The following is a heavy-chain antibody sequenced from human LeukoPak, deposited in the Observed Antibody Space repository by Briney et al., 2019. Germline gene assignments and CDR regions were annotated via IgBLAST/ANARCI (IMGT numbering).Heavy chain of an antibody. J-gene: IGHJ5*02. D-gene: IGHD5-12*01. CDR3: AKDRDSGYPNWFDP. CDR2: ISGSGGST. V-gene: IGHV3-23*01. CDR1: GFIFSSYS. Sequence: PGGSLRLSCAASGFIFSSYSMSWVRQAPGKGLEWVSAISGSGGSTYYADSVKGRFTISRDNSKNTLYLQMSSLRAEDTAVYYCAKDRDSGYPNWFDPWGQGTLVTVSS.